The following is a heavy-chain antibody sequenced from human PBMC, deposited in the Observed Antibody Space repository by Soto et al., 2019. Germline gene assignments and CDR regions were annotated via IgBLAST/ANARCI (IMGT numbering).Heavy chain of an antibody. Sequence: EVQLLESGGGLVQSGGSLRLSCGVSGFTFNDFEMNWVHQAPGKGLEWLAYIDGSGTTKKYADSVRGRFTISRDNPNNSLFLQMSSLSAADTAIYYCARGFGRFNYWGQGTLVSVSS. CDR2: IDGSGTTK. CDR1: GFTFNDFE. CDR3: ARGFGRFNY. V-gene: IGHV3-48*03. D-gene: IGHD3-10*01. J-gene: IGHJ4*02.